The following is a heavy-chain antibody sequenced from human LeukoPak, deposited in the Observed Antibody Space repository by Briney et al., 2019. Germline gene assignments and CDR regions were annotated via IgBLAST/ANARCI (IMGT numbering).Heavy chain of an antibody. D-gene: IGHD2-15*01. CDR1: GFTFSGFG. V-gene: IGHV3-23*01. Sequence: GGSLRLSCAASGFTFSGFGMSWVRQAPGKGLEWVSAISYSGSGTYYADSVRGRFTISRDNSKNTLYLQMNSLRAEDTAVYYCARIWSYYYYYMDVWGKGTTVTISS. CDR2: ISYSGSGT. J-gene: IGHJ6*03. CDR3: ARIWSYYYYYMDV.